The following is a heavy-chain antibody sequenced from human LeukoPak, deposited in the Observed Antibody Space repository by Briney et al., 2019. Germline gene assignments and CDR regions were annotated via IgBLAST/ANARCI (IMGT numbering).Heavy chain of an antibody. D-gene: IGHD2-15*01. CDR3: AKGNYCSGGSCRWGYFDY. J-gene: IGHJ4*02. Sequence: GGSLRLSCAASGFTFSSDSMNWVRQAPGKGLEWVSAISGSGGSTYYADSVKGRFTISRDNSKNTLYLQMNSLRAEDTAVYYCAKGNYCSGGSCRWGYFDYWGQGTLVTVSS. CDR1: GFTFSSDS. CDR2: ISGSGGST. V-gene: IGHV3-23*01.